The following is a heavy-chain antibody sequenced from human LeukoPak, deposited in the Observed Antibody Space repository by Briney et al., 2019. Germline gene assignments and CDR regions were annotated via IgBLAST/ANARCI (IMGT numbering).Heavy chain of an antibody. CDR1: GFTVSNNY. J-gene: IGHJ1*01. CDR3: AGDQWLALQH. CDR2: LYIDGNT. V-gene: IGHV3-53*01. Sequence: GGSLRLSCAASGFTVSNNYMSWVRQAPGKGLEWVSVLYIDGNTHYADSVKGRFTISRDNSKNTLYLQMSSLRVEDTAVYYCAGDQWLALQHWGQGTLVTVSS. D-gene: IGHD6-19*01.